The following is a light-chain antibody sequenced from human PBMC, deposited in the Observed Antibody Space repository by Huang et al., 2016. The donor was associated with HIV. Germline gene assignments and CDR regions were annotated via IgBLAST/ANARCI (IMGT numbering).Light chain of an antibody. Sequence: DVVMTQSPFSLPVAPGQPASISCKSSQSLLHTTGQNRLDWYLQKAGRFPQLLIYLGSNRASGVPDRFTGSGSGSDFTLEISRVEADDVGIYYCMQGLQTPPTFGQGTKLEI. V-gene: IGKV2-28*01. CDR1: QSLLHTTGQNR. CDR2: LGS. J-gene: IGKJ2*01. CDR3: MQGLQTPPT.